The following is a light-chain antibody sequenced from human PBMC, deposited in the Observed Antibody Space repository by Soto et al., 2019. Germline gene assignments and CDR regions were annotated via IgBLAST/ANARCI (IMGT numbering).Light chain of an antibody. CDR2: LAS. Sequence: EIVLTQSPGTLSLSPGERATLSCRASQTVSSSYLSWYQQKPGQAPRLLIYLASSRATVIPDRFSGSGSGTDFALTISRLEPEDFAVYYCQQHSSSPHMYTFGQGTKLEIK. CDR1: QTVSSSY. J-gene: IGKJ2*01. CDR3: QQHSSSPHMYT. V-gene: IGKV3-20*01.